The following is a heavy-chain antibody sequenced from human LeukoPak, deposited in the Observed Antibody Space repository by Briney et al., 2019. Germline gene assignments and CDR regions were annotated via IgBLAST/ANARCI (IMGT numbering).Heavy chain of an antibody. CDR3: AKSYGDHEPGGPFSNGMDV. CDR1: GFTFSSYG. Sequence: GGSLRLSCAASGFTFSSYGMHWVRQAPGKGLEWVAVISYDGSNKYYADSVKGRFTISRDNSKNTLYLQMNSLRAEDTAVYYCAKSYGDHEPGGPFSNGMDVWGQGTTVTVPS. D-gene: IGHD4-17*01. CDR2: ISYDGSNK. J-gene: IGHJ6*02. V-gene: IGHV3-30*18.